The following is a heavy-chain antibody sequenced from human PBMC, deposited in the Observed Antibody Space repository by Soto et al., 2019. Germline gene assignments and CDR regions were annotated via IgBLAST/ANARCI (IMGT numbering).Heavy chain of an antibody. D-gene: IGHD6-19*01. CDR1: GFTVSSYG. CDR3: AKGLSSGWSDY. CDR2: ISYDGSNK. J-gene: IGHJ4*02. Sequence: QVQLVESGGGVVQPGRSLRLSCAASGFTVSSYGMHWVRQAPGKGLEWVAVISYDGSNKYYADSVKGRFTISRDNSKNTLYLQMNSLRAEDTAVYYCAKGLSSGWSDYWGQGTLVTVSS. V-gene: IGHV3-30*18.